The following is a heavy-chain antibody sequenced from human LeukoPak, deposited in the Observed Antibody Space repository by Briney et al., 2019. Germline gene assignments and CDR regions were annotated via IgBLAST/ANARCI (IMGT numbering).Heavy chain of an antibody. CDR1: GGSFSGYY. J-gene: IGHJ4*02. CDR2: INHSGST. D-gene: IGHD3-10*01. CDR3: ARRTYARRPYGS. V-gene: IGHV4-34*01. Sequence: SETLSLTCAAYGGSFSGYYWSWIRQPPGKGLEWIGEINHSGSTNYNPSLKSRVTISVDTSKNQFSLKLSSVTAADTAVYYCARRTYARRPYGSWGQGTLVTVSS.